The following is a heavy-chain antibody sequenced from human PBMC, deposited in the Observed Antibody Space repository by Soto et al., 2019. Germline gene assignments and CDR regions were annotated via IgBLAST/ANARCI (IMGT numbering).Heavy chain of an antibody. Sequence: ASDTLSLTCTVSGGSVSTGMKYWGWVRQPPGKALEFIGYMYKTGETLLNSSLKSRVTLSMETSKNQFSLTLSSVTAADTAVYFCMKAHESGDFLGMSVWGPGTTVTVSS. CDR3: MKAHESGDFLGMSV. J-gene: IGHJ6*02. D-gene: IGHD3-10*01. CDR2: MYKTGET. V-gene: IGHV4-61*01. CDR1: GGSVSTGMKY.